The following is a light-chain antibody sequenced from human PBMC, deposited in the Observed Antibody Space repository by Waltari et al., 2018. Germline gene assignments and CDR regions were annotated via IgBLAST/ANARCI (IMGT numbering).Light chain of an antibody. V-gene: IGKV3-11*01. CDR1: QGVSNY. J-gene: IGKJ2*01. CDR3: QQRASWPNT. CDR2: GTY. Sequence: EIVLTQSPAPLSLSPGEGATLSCRASQGVSNYLAWYQQKPGQAPRLLIYGTYNRATGIPARFSGSGSGTDFTLTISSLEPEDFAVYYCQQRASWPNTFGQGTKLEIK.